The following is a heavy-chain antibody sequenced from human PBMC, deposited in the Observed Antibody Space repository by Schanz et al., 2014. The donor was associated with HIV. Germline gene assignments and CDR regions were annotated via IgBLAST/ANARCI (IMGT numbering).Heavy chain of an antibody. CDR1: GYIFTSNG. CDR2: ISAYNGKT. Sequence: QVQLLQSGPEVKTPGASVKVSCKASGYIFTSNGISWVRQAPGQGLEWMGWISAYNGKTNYARKVQGRVTMTTDTSTTTAYMELRSLRSDDTAVYYCARGARYGMDVWGRGTTVTVSS. J-gene: IGHJ6*02. CDR3: ARGARYGMDV. V-gene: IGHV1-18*01.